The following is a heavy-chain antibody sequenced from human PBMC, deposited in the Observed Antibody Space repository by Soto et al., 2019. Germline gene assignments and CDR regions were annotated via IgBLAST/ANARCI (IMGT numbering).Heavy chain of an antibody. D-gene: IGHD6-13*01. CDR2: IFYSGST. J-gene: IGHJ6*02. Sequence: SETLSLTCTVSGGSISSSSYYWGWIRQPPGKGLEWFGSIFYSGSTNYNPSLKSRVTISVDTSKNQFSLKLSSVTAADTAVYYCARGLSSSQPVWGYYYYYGMDVWGQGTTVTVSS. CDR3: ARGLSSSQPVWGYYYYYGMDV. V-gene: IGHV4-39*07. CDR1: GGSISSSSYY.